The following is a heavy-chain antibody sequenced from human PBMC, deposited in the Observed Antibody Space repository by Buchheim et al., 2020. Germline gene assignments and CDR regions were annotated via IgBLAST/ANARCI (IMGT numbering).Heavy chain of an antibody. V-gene: IGHV1-69*04. CDR3: ARDKLWVDTAMVTGDY. Sequence: QVQLVQSGAEVKKPGSSVKVSCKASGGTFSSYAISWVRQAPGQGLEWMGRIIPILGIANYAQKFQGRVTITADKSTSTAYLELSSLRSEDTAVYYCARDKLWVDTAMVTGDYWGQGTL. D-gene: IGHD5-18*01. CDR2: IIPILGIA. J-gene: IGHJ4*02. CDR1: GGTFSSYA.